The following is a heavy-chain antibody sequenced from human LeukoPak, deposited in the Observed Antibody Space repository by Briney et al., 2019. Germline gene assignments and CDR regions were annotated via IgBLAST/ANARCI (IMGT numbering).Heavy chain of an antibody. V-gene: IGHV3-13*01. D-gene: IGHD1-26*01. CDR1: GFTVSSYA. Sequence: GGSLRLSCAASGFTVSSYAMHWVRQPKGKGLEWVSALGIAGDTFYPGSVKGRFTISRENAKNSLYLQMNSLRAEDTAMYYCARQKQSHGNFDYWGQGTLVTVSS. J-gene: IGHJ4*02. CDR2: LGIAGDT. CDR3: ARQKQSHGNFDY.